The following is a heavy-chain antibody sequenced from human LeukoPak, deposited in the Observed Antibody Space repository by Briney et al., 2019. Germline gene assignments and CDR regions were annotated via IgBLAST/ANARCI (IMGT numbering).Heavy chain of an antibody. D-gene: IGHD3-22*01. CDR1: GFTLSNNY. CDR3: GRVGYSVFIFRY. V-gene: IGHV3-66*01. CDR2: IYSGGST. J-gene: IGHJ4*02. Sequence: GGSLRLSCAPSGFTLSNNYMSWVRQAPGKGLEWVSVIYSGGSTYYADSVKGRFTITRDNSKNTLYLQMNSLRAEDTAVYYWGRVGYSVFIFRYWGQGTLVTVSS.